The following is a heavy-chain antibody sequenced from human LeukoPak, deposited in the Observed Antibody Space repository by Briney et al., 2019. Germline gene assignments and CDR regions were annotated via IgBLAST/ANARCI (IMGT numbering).Heavy chain of an antibody. CDR3: ARVYNYGSFDY. Sequence: GGSLRLSCAASGFSFSNYWMSWVRQAPGKGLEWVANIKQDGSEKYYVDSVKGRFTISRDNAKNSLYLQMNSLRAEDTAVYYCARVYNYGSFDYWGQGTLVTVSS. CDR2: IKQDGSEK. D-gene: IGHD3-22*01. CDR1: GFSFSNYW. V-gene: IGHV3-7*01. J-gene: IGHJ4*02.